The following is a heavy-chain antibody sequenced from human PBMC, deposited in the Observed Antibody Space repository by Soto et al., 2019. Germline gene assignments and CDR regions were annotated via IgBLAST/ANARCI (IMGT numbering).Heavy chain of an antibody. J-gene: IGHJ3*02. CDR1: GYTFTSYA. Sequence: EASVKVSCKASGYTFTSYAMHWVRQAPGQRLEWMGRINAGNGNTKYSQKFQGRVTITRDTSASTAYMELSSLRSEDTAVYYCARVPRIAAADAFDIWGQGTMVTVSS. CDR3: ARVPRIAAADAFDI. D-gene: IGHD6-13*01. V-gene: IGHV1-3*01. CDR2: INAGNGNT.